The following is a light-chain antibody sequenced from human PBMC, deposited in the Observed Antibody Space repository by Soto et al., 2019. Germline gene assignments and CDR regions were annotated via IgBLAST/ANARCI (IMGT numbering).Light chain of an antibody. V-gene: IGKV1-5*01. Sequence: DIQMTQSPSTLSASVGDRVAITCRASQNIGSRLAWYQQKPDEAPKLLIYDASSLESGVPLRFGGSGSGTDFTLIISSLQPDDFAVYYCQQYNNWPRTFGQGTKVEIK. CDR3: QQYNNWPRT. J-gene: IGKJ1*01. CDR2: DAS. CDR1: QNIGSR.